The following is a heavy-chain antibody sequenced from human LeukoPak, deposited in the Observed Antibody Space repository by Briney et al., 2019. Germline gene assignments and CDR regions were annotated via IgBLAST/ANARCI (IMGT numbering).Heavy chain of an antibody. Sequence: GGSLRLSCAASGFTVTDNYMNWVRQSSGKGLEWVGRIRSKANSYATAYAASVKGRFTISRDDSKNTAYLQMNSLKTEDTAVYYCTRVVPAAMGDWFDPWGQGTLVTVSS. CDR1: GFTVTDNY. D-gene: IGHD2-2*01. V-gene: IGHV3-73*01. CDR3: TRVVPAAMGDWFDP. J-gene: IGHJ5*02. CDR2: IRSKANSYAT.